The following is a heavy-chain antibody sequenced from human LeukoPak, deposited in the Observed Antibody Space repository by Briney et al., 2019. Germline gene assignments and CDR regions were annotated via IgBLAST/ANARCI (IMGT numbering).Heavy chain of an antibody. J-gene: IGHJ6*03. CDR1: GGTFSSYA. D-gene: IGHD3-22*01. Sequence: ASVKVSCKASGGTFSSYAISWLRQAPGQGLEWMGGIIPIFGTANYAQKFQGRVTITTDESTSTAYMELSSLRSEDTAVYYCARGGYYDSSGYYYRRSYYYYYMDVWGKGTTVTVSS. CDR2: IIPIFGTA. V-gene: IGHV1-69*05. CDR3: ARGGYYDSSGYYYRRSYYYYYMDV.